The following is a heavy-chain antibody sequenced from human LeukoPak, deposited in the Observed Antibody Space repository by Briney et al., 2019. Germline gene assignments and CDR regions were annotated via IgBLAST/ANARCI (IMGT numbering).Heavy chain of an antibody. Sequence: PGGPLTLLFAASGFTFSSYGMPWVRQAPGKGLEGVSYISSSGSTIYYADSVKGRFTISRDNAKNSLYLQMNSLRAEDTAVYYCARVSRASSTAFDIWGQGTMVTVSS. J-gene: IGHJ3*02. V-gene: IGHV3-48*03. CDR3: ARVSRASSTAFDI. CDR1: GFTFSSYG. CDR2: ISSSGSTI. D-gene: IGHD3-16*01.